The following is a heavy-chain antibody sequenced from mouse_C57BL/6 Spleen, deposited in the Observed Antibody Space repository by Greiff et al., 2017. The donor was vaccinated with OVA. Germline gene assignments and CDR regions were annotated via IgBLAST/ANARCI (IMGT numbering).Heavy chain of an antibody. J-gene: IGHJ4*01. CDR3: TRGMDY. CDR1: GYTFTDYE. CDR2: IDPETGGT. V-gene: IGHV1-15*01. Sequence: QVQLKQSGAELVRPGASVTLSCKASGYTFTDYEMHWVKQTPVHGLEWIGAIDPETGGTAYNQKFKGKAILTADKSSSTAYMELRSLTSEDSAVYYCTRGMDYWGQGTSVTVSS.